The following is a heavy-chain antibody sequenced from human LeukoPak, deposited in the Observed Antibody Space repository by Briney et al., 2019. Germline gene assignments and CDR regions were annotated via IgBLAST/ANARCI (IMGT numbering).Heavy chain of an antibody. J-gene: IGHJ4*02. Sequence: GGSLRLSCVASGFTFSSYGMQWVRQAPGKGLEWVAVISYDGSNKYYADSVKGRFTISRDNSKNTVYLQMSSLRAEDTAVYYCAKEMTTISNFDYWGQGTLVTVSS. CDR2: ISYDGSNK. CDR1: GFTFSSYG. D-gene: IGHD5-24*01. CDR3: AKEMTTISNFDY. V-gene: IGHV3-30*18.